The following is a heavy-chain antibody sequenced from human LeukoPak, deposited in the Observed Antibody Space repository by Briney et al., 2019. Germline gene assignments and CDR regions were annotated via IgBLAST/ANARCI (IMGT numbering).Heavy chain of an antibody. D-gene: IGHD1-7*01. CDR3: ARGTMWFDP. J-gene: IGHJ5*02. CDR1: GFTFSSYS. V-gene: IGHV3-21*01. Sequence: GGSLRLSCAASGFTFSSYSMKWVRQAPGKGLEWVSSISSSSSYIYYADSVRGRFTISRDNAKNSLYLQMNSLRAEDTAVYYCARGTMWFDPWGQGTLVTVSS. CDR2: ISSSSSYI.